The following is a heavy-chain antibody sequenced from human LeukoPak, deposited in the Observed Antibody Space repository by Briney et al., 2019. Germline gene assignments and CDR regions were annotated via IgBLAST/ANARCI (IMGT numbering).Heavy chain of an antibody. CDR3: AITHPTEMATITT. CDR1: GYTFTSYG. J-gene: IGHJ5*02. CDR2: ISAYNGNT. V-gene: IGHV1-18*01. Sequence: GASVKVSCKASGYTFTSYGISWVRQALGQGLEWMGWISAYNGNTNYAQKLQGRVTMTTDTSTSTAYMELRSLRSDDTAVYYCAITHPTEMATITTWGQGTLVTVSS. D-gene: IGHD5-24*01.